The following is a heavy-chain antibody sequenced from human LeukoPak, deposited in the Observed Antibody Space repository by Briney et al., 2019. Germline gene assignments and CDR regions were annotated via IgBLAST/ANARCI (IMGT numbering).Heavy chain of an antibody. J-gene: IGHJ4*02. Sequence: PSETLSLTCTVSDGSISDSYWSWIRQSPGKGLEWVGYIFYTGFTHYNPSLESRVTISVDTSKNQFSLRLNSVTAADTAVYYCARVTGYVMEDYFDYWGQGTLVTVSS. CDR2: IFYTGFT. D-gene: IGHD6-13*01. V-gene: IGHV4-59*01. CDR1: DGSISDSY. CDR3: ARVTGYVMEDYFDY.